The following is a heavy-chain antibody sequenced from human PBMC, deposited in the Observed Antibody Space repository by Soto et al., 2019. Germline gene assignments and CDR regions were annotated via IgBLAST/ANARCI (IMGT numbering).Heavy chain of an antibody. CDR3: ATEIYGSYYGMDV. D-gene: IGHD1-26*01. J-gene: IGHJ6*02. Sequence: QLQLQESGPGLVKPSETLSLTYTVSGGSISSSSYYWGWIRQPPGKGLEWIGSIYYSGSTYYNPSLKSRVTISVDTSKNQFSLKLSSVTAADTAVYYCATEIYGSYYGMDVWGQGTKVTV. V-gene: IGHV4-39*01. CDR2: IYYSGST. CDR1: GGSISSSSYY.